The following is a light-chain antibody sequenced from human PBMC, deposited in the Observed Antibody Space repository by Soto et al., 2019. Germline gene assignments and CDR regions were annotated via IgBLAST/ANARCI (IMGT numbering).Light chain of an antibody. V-gene: IGLV1-40*01. CDR3: QSYDSSLSAYV. Sequence: QSVLAQPPSVSGAPGQRVTISCTGSSSNIGAGYDVHWYQQLPGTAPKLLIYANNNRPSGVPDRFAGSKSGTSVSLAITGLQSDDEADYYCQSYDSSLSAYVFGTGTKVTVL. J-gene: IGLJ1*01. CDR1: SSNIGAGYD. CDR2: ANN.